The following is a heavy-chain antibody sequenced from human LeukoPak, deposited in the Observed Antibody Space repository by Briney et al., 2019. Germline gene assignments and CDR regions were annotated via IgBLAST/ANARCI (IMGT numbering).Heavy chain of an antibody. CDR2: INIDESRT. V-gene: IGHV3-74*01. J-gene: IGHJ3*02. CDR3: ARGGGDHAFDI. CDR1: GFTFSDYW. Sequence: GGALRLSCAASGFTFSDYWMHWVRQAPGKGLVWVSRINIDESRTIYADSVPGRFTLSRDKAKKSLYLQMNSLRAEDTAVYYCARGGGDHAFDIWGQGTMVTVSS. D-gene: IGHD3-16*01.